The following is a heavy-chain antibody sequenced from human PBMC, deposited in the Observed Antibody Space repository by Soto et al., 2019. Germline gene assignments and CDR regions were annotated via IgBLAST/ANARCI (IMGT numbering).Heavy chain of an antibody. D-gene: IGHD3-16*01. J-gene: IGHJ4*02. CDR2: IYHGGNT. Sequence: QVQLQESGPGLVKPSGTLSLTCSVSGYSVTNDNWWSWLRQPPGRGLEWIAEIYHGGNTNYRPSLRSRVTISMDKSNNQFSLKLVSVTAAATAVYFCASGGGGGNFWGQGILVTVSS. CDR3: ASGGGGGNF. CDR1: GYSVTNDNW. V-gene: IGHV4-4*02.